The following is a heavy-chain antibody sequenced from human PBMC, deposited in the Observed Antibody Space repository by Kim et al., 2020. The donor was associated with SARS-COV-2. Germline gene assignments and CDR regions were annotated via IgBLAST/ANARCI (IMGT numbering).Heavy chain of an antibody. CDR1: GFTFSSYG. CDR3: AKDSSTSWFNAFDI. V-gene: IGHV3-33*06. CDR2: IWYDGSNK. D-gene: IGHD6-13*01. Sequence: GGSLRLSCAASGFTFSSYGMHWVRQAPGKGLEWVAIIWYDGSNKYYVDSVKGRFTISRDNSKNTLYLQMNSLRAEDTAVYYCAKDSSTSWFNAFDIWGEGTMVTVSS. J-gene: IGHJ3*02.